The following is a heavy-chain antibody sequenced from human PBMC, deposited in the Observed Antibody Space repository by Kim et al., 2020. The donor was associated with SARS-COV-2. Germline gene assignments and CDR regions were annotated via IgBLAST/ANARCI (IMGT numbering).Heavy chain of an antibody. CDR3: PRRREFSSWSVGVDY. J-gene: IGHJ4*02. D-gene: IGHD6-6*01. CDR2: INHSGTT. V-gene: IGHV4-34*01. Sequence: SETLSLTCAVYGGPFRGSSWTGIRKPPGKGLEWIGEINHSGTTNYTPSLKGRGTKSVDTSKNQFSLRLSPVTAADTAGYYWPRRREFSSWSVGVDYWGQG. CDR1: GGPFRGSS.